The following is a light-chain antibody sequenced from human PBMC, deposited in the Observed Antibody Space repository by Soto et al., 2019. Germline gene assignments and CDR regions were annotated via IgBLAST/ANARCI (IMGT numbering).Light chain of an antibody. V-gene: IGKV3D-15*01. J-gene: IGKJ5*01. CDR2: DAS. CDR1: QSVGSY. CDR3: QQYNNWPPIT. Sequence: EFVLTQSPGTLSLSPGERATLSCRASQSVGSYLAWYQHKPGQAPRLLIYDASNRATGVPARFSGSGSGTEFTLTISSLQSEDFAVYYCQQYNNWPPITFGQGTRLEIK.